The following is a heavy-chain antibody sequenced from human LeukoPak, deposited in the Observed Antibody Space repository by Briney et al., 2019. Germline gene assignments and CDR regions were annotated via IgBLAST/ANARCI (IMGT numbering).Heavy chain of an antibody. J-gene: IGHJ4*02. D-gene: IGHD4-17*01. V-gene: IGHV3-30*07. CDR3: AREGGYGDPWVVY. Sequence: SLKGRFTISRDNSKSTVYLQMNSLRAEDTAVYYCAREGGYGDPWVVYWGQGTLVTVSS.